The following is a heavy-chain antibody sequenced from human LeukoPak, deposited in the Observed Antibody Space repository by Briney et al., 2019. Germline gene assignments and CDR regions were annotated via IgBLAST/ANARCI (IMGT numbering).Heavy chain of an antibody. J-gene: IGHJ5*02. CDR3: AKDVRVWQLVHWFDP. Sequence: ASVKVSCKASGYTFTSYAMNWVRQAPGQGLEWMGWINTNTGNPTYAQGFTGRFVFSLDTSVSTAYLQISSLKAEDTAVYYCAKDVRVWQLVHWFDPWGQGTLVTVSS. CDR1: GYTFTSYA. V-gene: IGHV7-4-1*02. D-gene: IGHD6-13*01. CDR2: INTNTGNP.